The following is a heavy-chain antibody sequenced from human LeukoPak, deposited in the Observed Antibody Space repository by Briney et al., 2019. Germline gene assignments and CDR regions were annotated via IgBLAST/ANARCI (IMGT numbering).Heavy chain of an antibody. J-gene: IGHJ4*02. CDR1: GFTFTSSA. V-gene: IGHV1-58*01. CDR3: AAGGPRDSSGYHTPGAADY. Sequence: SVKVSCKASGFTFTSSAVQWVRQARGQCLEWIGWIVVGSGNTNYAQKFQERVTITRDMSTSTAYMELSSLRSEDTAVYYCAAGGPRDSSGYHTPGAADYWGQGTLVTVSS. D-gene: IGHD3-22*01. CDR2: IVVGSGNT.